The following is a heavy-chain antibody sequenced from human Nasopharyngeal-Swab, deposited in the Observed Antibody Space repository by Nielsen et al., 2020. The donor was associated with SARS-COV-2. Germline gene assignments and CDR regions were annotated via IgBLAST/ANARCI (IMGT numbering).Heavy chain of an antibody. CDR3: ARVLDGYNGFDY. Sequence: GESLKISCAASGLIVSSNYMSLVRQAPGKGLEWVSIIYPGGSTYYADSVKGRFTISRDSSWNTLYLQMNSLTAEDTAVYYCARVLDGYNGFDYWGQGTLVTVSS. CDR2: IYPGGST. V-gene: IGHV3-53*01. D-gene: IGHD5-24*01. CDR1: GLIVSSNY. J-gene: IGHJ4*02.